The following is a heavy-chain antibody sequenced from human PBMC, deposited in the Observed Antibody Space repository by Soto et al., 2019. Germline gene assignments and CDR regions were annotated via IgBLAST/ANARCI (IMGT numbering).Heavy chain of an antibody. CDR3: ARDLGEDCTNGECLNYYGMDV. CDR2: ISSSRRYI. CDR1: GFTFSSYS. V-gene: IGHV3-21*01. Sequence: EVQLVESGGGLVKPGGSLRLSCAASGFTFSSYSMSWVRQAPGKGLEWVSSISSSRRYIYYADSVKGRFTISRDNAKNSLSLQMNSLRAEDTAVYYCARDLGEDCTNGECLNYYGMDVWGQGTTVTVSS. J-gene: IGHJ6*02. D-gene: IGHD2-8*01.